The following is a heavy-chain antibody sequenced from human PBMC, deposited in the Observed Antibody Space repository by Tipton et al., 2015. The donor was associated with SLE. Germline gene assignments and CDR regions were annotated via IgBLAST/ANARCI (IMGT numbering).Heavy chain of an antibody. V-gene: IGHV3-23*01. Sequence: SLRLSCAASGFTLRNYAMTWIRQAPGKGLEWVSGTSGRVSGTFYADSVKGRFTISRDNSKNTLYLQMNSLRAEDTAVYYCAKDRTLVVDAFDIWGQGTMVTVSS. CDR2: TSGRVSGT. J-gene: IGHJ3*02. CDR1: GFTLRNYA. D-gene: IGHD2-15*01. CDR3: AKDRTLVVDAFDI.